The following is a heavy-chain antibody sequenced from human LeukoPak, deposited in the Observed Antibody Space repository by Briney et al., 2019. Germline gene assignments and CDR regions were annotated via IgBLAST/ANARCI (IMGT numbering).Heavy chain of an antibody. CDR1: GFTFSSYS. CDR2: ISSSSSYI. Sequence: RGSLRLSCAAPGFTFSSYSMYWVCQAPGKGLGWVSSISSSSSYIYYADSVKGRFTISRDNAKNSLYLQMNSLRAEDTAVYYCARDFMVRGVIPYYWGQGTLVTVSS. V-gene: IGHV3-21*01. J-gene: IGHJ4*02. D-gene: IGHD3-10*01. CDR3: ARDFMVRGVIPYY.